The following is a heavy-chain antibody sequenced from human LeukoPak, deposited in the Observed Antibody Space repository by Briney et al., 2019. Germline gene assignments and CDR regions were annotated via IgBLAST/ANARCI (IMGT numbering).Heavy chain of an antibody. D-gene: IGHD3-10*01. Sequence: PSETLSLTCAVYGGSFSSYYWSWIRQPPGKGLEWIGEINHSGSTNYNPSLKSRVTISVDTSKNQFSLKLSSVTAADTAVYYCARHKTLSGSLLYNWFDPWGQGTLVTVSS. CDR2: INHSGST. CDR3: ARHKTLSGSLLYNWFDP. V-gene: IGHV4-34*01. CDR1: GGSFSSYY. J-gene: IGHJ5*02.